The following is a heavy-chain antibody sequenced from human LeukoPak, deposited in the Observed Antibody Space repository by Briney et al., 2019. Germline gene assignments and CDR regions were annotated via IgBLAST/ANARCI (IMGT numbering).Heavy chain of an antibody. Sequence: ASVKVSCKASGYTFTSYDINWVRQATGQGLEWMGWMNPNSGNTGYAQKFQGRVTITRNTSISTAYMELSSLRSEDTAVYYCARGILRGYCSSTSCSPKAVVQNNCFDPWGQGTLVTVSS. D-gene: IGHD2-2*01. CDR3: ARGILRGYCSSTSCSPKAVVQNNCFDP. CDR1: GYTFTSYD. V-gene: IGHV1-8*03. J-gene: IGHJ5*02. CDR2: MNPNSGNT.